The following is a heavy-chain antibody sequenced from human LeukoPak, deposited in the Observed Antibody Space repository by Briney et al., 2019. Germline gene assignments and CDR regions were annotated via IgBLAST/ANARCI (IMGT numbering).Heavy chain of an antibody. D-gene: IGHD6-19*01. J-gene: IGHJ4*02. Sequence: SETLSLTCTVSGGSISSGGYYWSWIRQPPGKGLEWIGYIYHSGSTYYNPSLKSRVTISVDRSKNQFSLKLSSVTAADTAVYYCAREAVAGDYWGQGTLVTVSS. CDR1: GGSISSGGYY. CDR3: AREAVAGDY. CDR2: IYHSGST. V-gene: IGHV4-30-2*01.